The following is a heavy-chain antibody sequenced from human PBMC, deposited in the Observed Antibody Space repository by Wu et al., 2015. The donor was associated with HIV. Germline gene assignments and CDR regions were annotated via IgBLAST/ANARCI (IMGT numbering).Heavy chain of an antibody. Sequence: QVQLVQSGGEVKKPGPSVKVACKTSGYSFTDYGIHWVRQAPGQGLEWMGWISAHNGKTKYEQKFQGRLTMTTETSTDTAYMELRRLTSGDTAVYFCARGHYYDTSSSPMYWGQGTQVTVSS. CDR3: ARGHYYDTSSSPMY. CDR2: ISAHNGKT. J-gene: IGHJ4*02. V-gene: IGHV1-18*01. D-gene: IGHD3-16*01. CDR1: GYSFTDYG.